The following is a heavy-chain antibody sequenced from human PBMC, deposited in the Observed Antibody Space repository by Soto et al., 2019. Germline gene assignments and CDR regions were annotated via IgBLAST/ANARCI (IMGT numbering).Heavy chain of an antibody. J-gene: IGHJ4*02. Sequence: GASVKVSCKVSGYTLTELSMHWVRQAPGKGLEWMGGFDPEDGETIYAQKFQGRVTMTEDTSTGTAYMELSSLRSEDTAVYYCAKFAMVTHYFDYWGQGTLVTVSS. CDR2: FDPEDGET. CDR1: GYTLTELS. CDR3: AKFAMVTHYFDY. V-gene: IGHV1-24*01. D-gene: IGHD5-18*01.